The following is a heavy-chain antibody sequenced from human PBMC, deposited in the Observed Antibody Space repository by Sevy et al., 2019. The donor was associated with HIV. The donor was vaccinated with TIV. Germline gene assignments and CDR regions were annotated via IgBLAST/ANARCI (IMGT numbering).Heavy chain of an antibody. D-gene: IGHD2-21*02. CDR1: GFTFSSYD. J-gene: IGHJ4*02. CDR3: ARLFSCGGDCYYLDY. V-gene: IGHV3-30*04. Sequence: GGSLRLACAGSGFTFSSYDMHWVRQAPGKGLEWVAVTSHDGKYNNYADSVKVRFTISRDNFKNTVCLQMNSLRVEDTAVYFCARLFSCGGDCYYLDYWGQGALVTVSS. CDR2: TSHDGKYN.